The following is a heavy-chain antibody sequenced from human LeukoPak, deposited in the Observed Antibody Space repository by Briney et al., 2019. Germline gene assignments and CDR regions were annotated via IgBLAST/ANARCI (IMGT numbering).Heavy chain of an antibody. Sequence: SQTLSLTCTVSGGSISSGDYYWSWIRQPPGKGLEWIGYIYYSGSTYYNPSLKDRVTISVDTSKNQFSLKLSSVTAADTAAYYCASYFHYSSGYYYVFYWGQGTLVTVSS. CDR1: GGSISSGDYY. CDR3: ASYFHYSSGYYYVFY. D-gene: IGHD3-22*01. J-gene: IGHJ4*02. CDR2: IYYSGST. V-gene: IGHV4-30-4*08.